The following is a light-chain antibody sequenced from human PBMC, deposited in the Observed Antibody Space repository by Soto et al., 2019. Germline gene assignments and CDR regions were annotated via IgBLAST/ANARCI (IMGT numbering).Light chain of an antibody. CDR3: QQYDNWPPWT. CDR1: KSVGSN. Sequence: EIVMTQSPATLSVSPGDRATLSCRASKSVGSNLAWYQQKPGQAPRLLIYGASTRATGIPGRFSASGSGTEFTLTISSLQSEDFVVYYCQQYDNWPPWTFGQGTKVEIK. CDR2: GAS. V-gene: IGKV3-15*01. J-gene: IGKJ1*01.